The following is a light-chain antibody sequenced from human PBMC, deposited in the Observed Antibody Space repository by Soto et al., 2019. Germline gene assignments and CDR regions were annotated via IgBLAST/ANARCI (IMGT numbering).Light chain of an antibody. CDR3: QSYDNTLSASV. CDR2: GSS. J-gene: IGLJ2*01. Sequence: QAVVTQPPSVSGAPGQRVTISCTGSSSNIGAGHVVHWYQQFPGRAPKLLIYGSSNRPSGVPDRFSGSKSGTSASLAITGLQAEDEAEYYCQSYDNTLSASVFGGGTKLTVL. CDR1: SSNIGAGHV. V-gene: IGLV1-40*01.